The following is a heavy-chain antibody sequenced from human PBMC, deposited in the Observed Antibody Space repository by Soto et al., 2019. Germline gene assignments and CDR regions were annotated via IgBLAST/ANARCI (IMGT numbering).Heavy chain of an antibody. J-gene: IGHJ4*02. CDR1: GDSINNYY. CDR2: IYYTGST. Sequence: SENVALTCTVSGDSINNYYWSWIRQPPGKRLEWIGYIYYTGSTTYNPSLESRVTMSVDTSKNQFSLKLSSVNAADTAVYYCAKYRRTEAEGITPDYWGRGTLLTVS. V-gene: IGHV4-59*01. D-gene: IGHD6-13*01. CDR3: AKYRRTEAEGITPDY.